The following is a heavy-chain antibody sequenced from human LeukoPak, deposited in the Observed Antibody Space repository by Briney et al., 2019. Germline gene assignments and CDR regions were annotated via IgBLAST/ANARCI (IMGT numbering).Heavy chain of an antibody. J-gene: IGHJ4*02. CDR1: GYTFTSYY. CDR3: ARDDASNWSSDFDF. Sequence: GASVKVSCKASGYTFTSYYLHWVRQAPGQGLEWTGSINPNSGFTDYAQTFQGRVTMTRDTSISTAYMELNSLRSDDMAVYYCARDDASNWSSDFDFWGQGTLITVSS. D-gene: IGHD1-1*01. CDR2: INPNSGFT. V-gene: IGHV1-2*02.